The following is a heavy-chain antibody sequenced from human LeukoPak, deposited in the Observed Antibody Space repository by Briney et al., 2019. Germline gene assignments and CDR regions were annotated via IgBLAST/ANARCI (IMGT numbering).Heavy chain of an antibody. J-gene: IGHJ4*02. V-gene: IGHV3-15*01. CDR2: IKSKTDGGTT. CDR3: TTDQYSGTMTFDY. Sequence: KPGGSLRLSCAASGFTFSNAWMSWVRQAPGKGLEWVGRIKSKTDGGTTDYTAPVKGRFTISRDDSKNTLYLRMNSLKTEDTAVYYCTTDQYSGTMTFDYWGQGTPVTVSS. D-gene: IGHD3-22*01. CDR1: GFTFSNAW.